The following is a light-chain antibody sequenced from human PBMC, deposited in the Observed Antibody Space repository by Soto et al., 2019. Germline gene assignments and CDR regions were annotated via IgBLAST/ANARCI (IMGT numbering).Light chain of an antibody. V-gene: IGKV3-20*01. CDR3: QQYGSSPLT. CDR1: QSVSSSY. Sequence: EIVLTQSPGTLSLSPGERATLSCRASQSVSSSYSAWYQQKPGQAPRLLIYGASSRATGIPDRFSGSGSGTDFTLTISRLETEDFAVYYCQQYGSSPLTFGGGTKVDIK. CDR2: GAS. J-gene: IGKJ4*01.